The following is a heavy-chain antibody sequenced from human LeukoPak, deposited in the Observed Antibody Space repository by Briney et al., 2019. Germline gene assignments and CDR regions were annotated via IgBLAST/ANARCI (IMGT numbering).Heavy chain of an antibody. CDR1: GFTFSSYG. Sequence: GGSLRLSCAASGFTFSSYGMHWVRQAPGKGLEWVAFIRYDGSNKYYADSVKGRFTISRDNSKNTLYLQMNSLRAEDTAVYYCAKDSDTYYYDSSGYLWFDPWGQGTLVTVSS. CDR3: AKDSDTYYYDSSGYLWFDP. CDR2: IRYDGSNK. J-gene: IGHJ5*02. V-gene: IGHV3-30*02. D-gene: IGHD3-22*01.